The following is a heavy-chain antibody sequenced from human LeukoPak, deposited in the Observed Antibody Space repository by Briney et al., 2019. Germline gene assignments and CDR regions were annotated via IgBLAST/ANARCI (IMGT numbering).Heavy chain of an antibody. J-gene: IGHJ3*02. CDR3: AKTKGFVGGVVVAENDT. D-gene: IGHD2-15*01. CDR1: GFTFSSYA. V-gene: IGHV3-23*01. Sequence: GGSLRLSCAASGFTFSSYAMSWVRQAPGKGLEWVSAISGSGGSTYYADSVRGRFTISRDNSKNTLYLQMNSLRAEDTAVYYCAKTKGFVGGVVVAENDTWGQGTMVTVSS. CDR2: ISGSGGST.